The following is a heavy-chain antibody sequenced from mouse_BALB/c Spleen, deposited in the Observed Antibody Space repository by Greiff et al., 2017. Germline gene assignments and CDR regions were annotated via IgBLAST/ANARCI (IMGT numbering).Heavy chain of an antibody. Sequence: EVHLVESGGGLVQPGGSLCLSCATSGFTFTDYYMSWVRQPPGKALEWLGFIRNKANGYSTEYSASVKGRFTISRDNSQSILYLQMNTLRAEDSATYSGAKDDYYGCDYYAMDYWGQGTSVTVSS. V-gene: IGHV7-3*02. CDR2: IRNKANGYST. D-gene: IGHD2-1*01. CDR1: GFTFTDYY. CDR3: AKDDYYGCDYYAMDY. J-gene: IGHJ4*01.